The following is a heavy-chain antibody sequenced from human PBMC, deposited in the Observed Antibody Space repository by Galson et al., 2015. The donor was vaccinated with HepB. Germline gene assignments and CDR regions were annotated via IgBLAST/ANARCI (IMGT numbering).Heavy chain of an antibody. V-gene: IGHV3-64D*06. Sequence: SMRLSCAASGFTFSSYAMHWGRQAPGKGLEYVSAISRNGGSTYYADSVKGRFTISRDNSKNTLYLQMSSLRAEDTAVYYCVTTIVLRFLEWLLPAEYFQHWGQGTLVTVSS. CDR1: GFTFSSYA. CDR2: ISRNGGST. CDR3: VTTIVLRFLEWLLPAEYFQH. J-gene: IGHJ1*01. D-gene: IGHD3-3*01.